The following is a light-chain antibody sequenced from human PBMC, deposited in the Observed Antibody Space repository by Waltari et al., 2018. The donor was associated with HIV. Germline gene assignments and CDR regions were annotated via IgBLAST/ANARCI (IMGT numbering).Light chain of an antibody. CDR3: QSYDDNNSWI. J-gene: IGLJ3*02. CDR1: RGSIGSKY. CDR2: ENT. V-gene: IGLV6-57*04. Sequence: NFMLTQPHSVSESPGKTTTFSCTRTRGSIGSKYVPWSQQRPGSAPIIVIFENTKRPSGVPDRFSGSIDSSSNSASLTISGLKTEDEATYYCQSYDDNNSWIFGGGTMLTVL.